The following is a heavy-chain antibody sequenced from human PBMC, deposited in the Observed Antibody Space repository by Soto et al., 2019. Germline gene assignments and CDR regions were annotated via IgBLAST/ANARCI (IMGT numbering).Heavy chain of an antibody. D-gene: IGHD1-26*01. CDR3: ARDPYSGSYYGAFDI. Sequence: LSLPCAASGFTFSSYSMNWVRQAPGKGLEWVSYISSSSSTIYYADSVKGRFTISRDNAKNSLYLQMNSLRDEDTAVYYCARDPYSGSYYGAFDIWGQGTMVTVSS. CDR2: ISSSSSTI. CDR1: GFTFSSYS. J-gene: IGHJ3*02. V-gene: IGHV3-48*02.